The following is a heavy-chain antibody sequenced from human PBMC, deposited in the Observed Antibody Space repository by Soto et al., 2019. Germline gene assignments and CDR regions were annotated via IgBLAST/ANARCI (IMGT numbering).Heavy chain of an antibody. CDR2: ISGSGGST. Sequence: GGSLRLSCAASGFTFSSYAMSWVRQAPGKGLEWVSAISGSGGSTYYADSVKGRLTISRDNSKNTRYLQMNSLRAEDTAVYYYAKDLRSGNFVYYGSGRYKIVPLDPGPLVTVFS. CDR3: AKDLRSGNFVYYGSGRYKIVP. J-gene: IGHJ5*02. V-gene: IGHV3-23*01. CDR1: GFTFSSYA. D-gene: IGHD3-10*01.